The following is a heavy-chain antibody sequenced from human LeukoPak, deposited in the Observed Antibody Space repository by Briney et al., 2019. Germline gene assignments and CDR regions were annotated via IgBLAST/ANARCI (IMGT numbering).Heavy chain of an antibody. Sequence: SETLPLTCAVSGYSITTGRYWGWIRQPPGKGPEWIGSIYQSGSTYYNPSLKSRVTISVDKSKNQFSLNLRSVTAPDTAVYYCARSLSTAGIDYWGQGILVTVSS. CDR1: GYSITTGRY. CDR3: ARSLSTAGIDY. V-gene: IGHV4-38-2*01. CDR2: IYQSGST. D-gene: IGHD2-2*01. J-gene: IGHJ4*02.